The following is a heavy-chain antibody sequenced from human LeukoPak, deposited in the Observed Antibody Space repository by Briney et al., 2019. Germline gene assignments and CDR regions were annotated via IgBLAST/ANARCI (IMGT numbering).Heavy chain of an antibody. V-gene: IGHV3-74*01. Sequence: GGSLRLSCAASGFTFSSYWMHRVRQAPGKGLVWVSRINSDGSSTSYADSVKGRFTISRDNAKNTLYLQMNSLRAEDTAVYYCARDDSSGYYYYQGYWSQGTLVTVSS. CDR2: INSDGSST. CDR1: GFTFSSYW. CDR3: ARDDSSGYYYYQGY. J-gene: IGHJ4*02. D-gene: IGHD3-22*01.